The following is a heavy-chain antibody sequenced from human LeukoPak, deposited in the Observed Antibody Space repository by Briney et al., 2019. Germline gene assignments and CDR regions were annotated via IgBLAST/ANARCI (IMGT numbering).Heavy chain of an antibody. CDR3: ARDRGYSSSKYYYYYYMDV. V-gene: IGHV1-2*02. J-gene: IGHJ6*03. Sequence: ASVKVSCKASGYTFTGYYIHWVRQAPGQGLEWMGWINPNSGGTNYAQKFQGRVTMTRDTSISTAYMELSRLRSDDTAVYYCARDRGYSSSKYYYYYYMDVWGKGTTVTVSS. D-gene: IGHD6-13*01. CDR2: INPNSGGT. CDR1: GYTFTGYY.